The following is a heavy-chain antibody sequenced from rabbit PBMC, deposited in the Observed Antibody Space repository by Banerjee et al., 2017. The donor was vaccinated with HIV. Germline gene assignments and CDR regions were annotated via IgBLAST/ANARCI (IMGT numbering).Heavy chain of an antibody. J-gene: IGHJ4*01. Sequence: QSLEESGGDLVKPGASLTLTCKASGFTLSNYWICWVRQAPGKGLEWIACIYTSSDTTYYASWAKGRFTISRTSSTTVTLQMTSLTAADTATYFCARDLAAVTGWNFGLWGQGTLVTVS. CDR2: IYTSSDTT. V-gene: IGHV1S40*01. D-gene: IGHD7-1*01. CDR1: GFTLSNYW. CDR3: ARDLAAVTGWNFGL.